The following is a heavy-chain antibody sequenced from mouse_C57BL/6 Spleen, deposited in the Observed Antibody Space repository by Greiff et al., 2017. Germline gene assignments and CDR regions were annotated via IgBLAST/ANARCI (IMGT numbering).Heavy chain of an antibody. Sequence: EVKLVESGGGLVKPGGSLKLSCAASGFTFSSYTMSWVRQTPEKRLEWVATISGGGGNTYYPDSVKGRFTISRDNAKNTLYLQMSSLRSEDTALYYCAGIFYGTWYFDVWGTGTTVTVSS. V-gene: IGHV5-9*01. D-gene: IGHD1-1*01. CDR2: ISGGGGNT. CDR3: AGIFYGTWYFDV. J-gene: IGHJ1*03. CDR1: GFTFSSYT.